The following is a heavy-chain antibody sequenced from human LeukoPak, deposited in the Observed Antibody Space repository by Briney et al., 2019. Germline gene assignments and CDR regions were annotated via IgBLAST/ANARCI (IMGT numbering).Heavy chain of an antibody. CDR2: ISAYNGNT. V-gene: IGHV1-18*01. Sequence: ASVRVSCKASGYTFTSYGISWVRQAPGQGLEWMGWISAYNGNTNYAQNLQGRVTMTTDTSTSTAYMELRSLRSDDTAVYYCARALTDFWSGYSRDDAFDTWGQGTMVTVSS. CDR3: ARALTDFWSGYSRDDAFDT. CDR1: GYTFTSYG. D-gene: IGHD3-3*01. J-gene: IGHJ3*02.